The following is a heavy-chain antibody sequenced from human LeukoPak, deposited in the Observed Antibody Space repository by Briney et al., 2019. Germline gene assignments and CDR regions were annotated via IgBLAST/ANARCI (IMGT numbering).Heavy chain of an antibody. D-gene: IGHD3-22*01. J-gene: IGHJ4*02. Sequence: GGSLRLSCAASGFTLSSYWMHWVRQAPGKGLVWVSRINSDGSSTSYADSVKGRFTISRDNAKNTLYLQMNSLRAEDTAVYYCARVHSEYYYDSSGYYYWGQGTLVTVSS. CDR1: GFTLSSYW. CDR2: INSDGSST. V-gene: IGHV3-74*01. CDR3: ARVHSEYYYDSSGYYY.